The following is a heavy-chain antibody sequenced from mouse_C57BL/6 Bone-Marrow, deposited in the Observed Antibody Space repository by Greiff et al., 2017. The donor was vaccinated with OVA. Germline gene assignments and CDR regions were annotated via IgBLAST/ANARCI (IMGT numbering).Heavy chain of an antibody. D-gene: IGHD2-4*01. CDR2: FHPYNDDT. J-gene: IGHJ3*01. V-gene: IGHV1-47*01. CDR3: ARPGDYDGDWFAY. Sequence: VQGVESGAELVKPGASVKMSCKASGYTFTTYPIEWMKQNHGKSLEWIGNFHPYNDDTKYNEKFKGKGTLTVEKSSSTVYLELSRLTSDDSAVYYCARPGDYDGDWFAYWGQGTLVTVSA. CDR1: GYTFTTYP.